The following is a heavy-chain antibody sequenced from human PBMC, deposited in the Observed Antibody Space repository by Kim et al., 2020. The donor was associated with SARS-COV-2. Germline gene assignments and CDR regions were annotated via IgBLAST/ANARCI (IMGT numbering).Heavy chain of an antibody. V-gene: IGHV4-34*01. CDR2: VNHSGNT. CDR3: ARGRAGVVPSPILGLGPYSYLYPLDV. Sequence: SETLSLTCAVYGGSFSAYSWIWIRQAPGKGLEWIGEVNHSGNTKYHPSLKSRVTISGETSKNQFSLKLPSVTAADTAVFYCARGRAGVVPSPILGLGPYSYLYPLDVWGQGTTVTVS. CDR1: GGSFSAYS. J-gene: IGHJ6*02. D-gene: IGHD3-3*01.